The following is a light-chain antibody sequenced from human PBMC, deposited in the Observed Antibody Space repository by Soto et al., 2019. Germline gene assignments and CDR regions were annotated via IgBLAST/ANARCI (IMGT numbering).Light chain of an antibody. Sequence: DIQMTQSPSTVSASVGDRITITCRASQSINTWLAWYRQRPGEAPQLLIYDVSTLAMGVPARFSGSASGTDIPLSISRLQADDFATFYCQQYQTYSRTFGQGTKVEVK. J-gene: IGKJ1*01. CDR1: QSINTW. CDR3: QQYQTYSRT. CDR2: DVS. V-gene: IGKV1-5*01.